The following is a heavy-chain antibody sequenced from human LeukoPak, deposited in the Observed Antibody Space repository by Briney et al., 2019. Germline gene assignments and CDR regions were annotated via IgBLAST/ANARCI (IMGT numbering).Heavy chain of an antibody. CDR2: IIPILGIA. J-gene: IGHJ6*02. D-gene: IGHD3-16*01. CDR1: GGTFSSYA. CDR3: ARGSSRSYDYYYYYGMDV. Sequence: SVKVSYKASGGTFSSYAISWVRQAPGQGLEWMGRIIPILGIANYAQKFQGRVTITADKSTSTAYMELSSLRSEDTAVYYCARGSSRSYDYYYYYGMDVWGQGTTVTVSS. V-gene: IGHV1-69*04.